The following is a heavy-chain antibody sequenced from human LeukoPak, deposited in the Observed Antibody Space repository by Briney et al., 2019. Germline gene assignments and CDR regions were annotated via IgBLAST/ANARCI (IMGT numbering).Heavy chain of an antibody. CDR2: TYYRSTWYN. V-gene: IGHV6-1*01. CDR3: ARRLTQYDCFDP. CDR1: GDSVSSNSVT. D-gene: IGHD2-2*01. J-gene: IGHJ5*02. Sequence: SQTLSLTCAISGDSVSSNSVTWNWIRQSPSRGLEWLGRTYYRSTWYNDYAVSVRGRITVDPDTSKNQFSPHLNSVTPEDTAVYYCARRLTQYDCFDPWGQGILVTVSS.